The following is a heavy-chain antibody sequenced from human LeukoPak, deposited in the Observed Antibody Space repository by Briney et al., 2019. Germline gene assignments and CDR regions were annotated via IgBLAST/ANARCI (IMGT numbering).Heavy chain of an antibody. J-gene: IGHJ4*02. CDR1: GFTFTNYG. V-gene: IGHV3-30*02. D-gene: IGHD5-18*01. CDR3: ARGYSYGFVDY. Sequence: GGSLRLSCAASGFTFTNYGMHWVRQAPGKGLEWVAFIRYDGGSKYYGDSVKGRFTISRDNSKNTLFLQMNSLRAEDTAVYYCARGYSYGFVDYWGQGTLVTVSS. CDR2: IRYDGGSK.